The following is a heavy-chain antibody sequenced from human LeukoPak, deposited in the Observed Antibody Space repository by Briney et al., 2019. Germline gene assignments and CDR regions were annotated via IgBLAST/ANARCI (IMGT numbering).Heavy chain of an antibody. CDR3: IKDRTGTYSFDY. J-gene: IGHJ4*02. Sequence: LTGGSLRLSCSASGFTLSSYSMHWVRQAPGKGLEYVSTSGGATYYADSVKGRFTISRDNAMNTLYLQMSSLRAEDTAVYYCIKDRTGTYSFDYWGQGTLVTVSS. CDR2: TSGGAT. V-gene: IGHV3-64D*09. CDR1: GFTLSSYS. D-gene: IGHD7-27*01.